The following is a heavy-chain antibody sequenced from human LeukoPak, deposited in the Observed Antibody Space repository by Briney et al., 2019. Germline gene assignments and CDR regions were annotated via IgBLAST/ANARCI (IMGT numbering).Heavy chain of an antibody. CDR2: IGVTGDT. D-gene: IGHD3-16*02. CDR3: ARGFVHAFDL. V-gene: IGHV3-13*04. J-gene: IGHJ3*01. Sequence: GGSLRLSCAASGFAFTAYDIHWVRQVMGKGLEWVSAIGVTGDTYYAGSVKGRFTMSRENAKNSLYLQLDSLRAGDTAVYYCARGFVHAFDLWGQGTVVTVSS. CDR1: GFAFTAYD.